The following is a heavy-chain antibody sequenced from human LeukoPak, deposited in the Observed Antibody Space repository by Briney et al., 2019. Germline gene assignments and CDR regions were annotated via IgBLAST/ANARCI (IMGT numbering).Heavy chain of an antibody. V-gene: IGHV3-7*01. CDR1: GFTFSSYW. CDR2: IKQDGSEK. J-gene: IGHJ4*02. Sequence: GGSLRLSCAASGFTFSSYWMSWVRQAPGKGLEWVANIKQDGSEKYYEDSVKGRFTISRDNAKNSLYLQMNSLRAEDTAVYYCAVAPAAMSVGFGYWGQGTLVTVSS. CDR3: AVAPAAMSVGFGY. D-gene: IGHD2-2*01.